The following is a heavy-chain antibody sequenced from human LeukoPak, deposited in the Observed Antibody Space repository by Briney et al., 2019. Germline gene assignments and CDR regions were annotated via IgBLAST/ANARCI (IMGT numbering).Heavy chain of an antibody. CDR1: AGYISSYY. Sequence: SETLSLTCTVSAGYISSYYWGWIRQPPGKGLEWIGSIYSSGNTNDNPSLKSRLTMSVNTSKNQFSLKLTSVTAADTAMYYCARGGVVVQDAFDIWGQGTMVTVSS. CDR3: ARGGVVVQDAFDI. D-gene: IGHD1-1*01. V-gene: IGHV4-59*08. CDR2: IYSSGNT. J-gene: IGHJ3*02.